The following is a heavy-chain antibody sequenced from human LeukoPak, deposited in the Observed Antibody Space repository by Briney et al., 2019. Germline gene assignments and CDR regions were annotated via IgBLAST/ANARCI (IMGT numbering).Heavy chain of an antibody. CDR2: INHSGST. D-gene: IGHD3-3*01. V-gene: IGHV4-34*01. Sequence: SETLSLTCAVYGGSFSGYYWSWIRQPPGKGLEWIGEINHSGSTNYNPSLKSRVTISVDTSKNQFSLKLSSVTAADTAVYYCARGLYDFWNGYHGMDVWGQGTTVTVSS. CDR1: GGSFSGYY. J-gene: IGHJ6*02. CDR3: ARGLYDFWNGYHGMDV.